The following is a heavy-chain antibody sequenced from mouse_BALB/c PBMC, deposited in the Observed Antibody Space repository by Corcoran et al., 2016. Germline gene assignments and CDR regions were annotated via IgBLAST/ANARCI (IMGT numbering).Heavy chain of an antibody. D-gene: IGHD4-1*01. V-gene: IGHV4-1*02. J-gene: IGHJ1*01. CDR2: INPESSTR. CDR1: GFDFSRYW. Sequence: EVKLLESGGGLVQPGGSLKLSCAASGFDFSRYWMSWVRQDQGKGLEWIGEINPESSTRNYTPSLKDKFIISRDNAKNTLYLQMSKLRSEDTALYYWARHWDWYFVVWGAGTTVTVSS. CDR3: ARHWDWYFVV.